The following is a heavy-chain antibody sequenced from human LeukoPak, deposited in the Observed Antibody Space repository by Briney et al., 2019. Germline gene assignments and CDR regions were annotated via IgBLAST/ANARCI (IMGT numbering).Heavy chain of an antibody. Sequence: GASVKVSCKASGGTFSSYAISWVRHAPGQGLEWMGGIIPIFGTANHAQKFQGRVTITADESTSTAYMELSSLRSEDTAVYYCARGPMGDIAAAGTLDYWGQGTLVTVSS. D-gene: IGHD6-13*01. CDR1: GGTFSSYA. CDR3: ARGPMGDIAAAGTLDY. CDR2: IIPIFGTA. J-gene: IGHJ4*02. V-gene: IGHV1-69*01.